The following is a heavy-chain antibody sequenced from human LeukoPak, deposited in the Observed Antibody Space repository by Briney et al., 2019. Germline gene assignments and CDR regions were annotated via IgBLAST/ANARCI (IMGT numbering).Heavy chain of an antibody. J-gene: IGHJ4*02. CDR3: ARAYTAIVLDY. CDR1: GYTFTGYG. Sequence: ASVKVSCKASGYTFTGYGISWVRQAPGQGLEWMGWISAYNGNTNYAQKLQGRVTMTRNTSISTAYMELSSLRSEDTAVYYCARAYTAIVLDYWGQGTLVTVSS. CDR2: ISAYNGNT. V-gene: IGHV1-18*01. D-gene: IGHD5-18*01.